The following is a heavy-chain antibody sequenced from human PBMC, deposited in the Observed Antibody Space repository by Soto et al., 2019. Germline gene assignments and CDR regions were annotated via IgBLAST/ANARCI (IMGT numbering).Heavy chain of an antibody. V-gene: IGHV1-69*01. D-gene: IGHD4-17*01. J-gene: IGHJ5*02. CDR3: ARSLEGTTVTNWFDP. Sequence: QVQLVQSGAEVKKPGSSVKVSCKASADTFNSYSLSWLRQSPGQRLAWMGGITPVFGTADYAQSFEDRLTLTADDATSTVYMELSSLRSDATAVYYCARSLEGTTVTNWFDPWGQGALVTVSS. CDR2: ITPVFGTA. CDR1: ADTFNSYS.